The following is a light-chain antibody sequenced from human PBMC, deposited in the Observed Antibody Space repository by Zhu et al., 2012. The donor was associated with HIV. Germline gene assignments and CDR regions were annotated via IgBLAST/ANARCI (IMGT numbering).Light chain of an antibody. CDR2: DAS. CDR3: QQYDNWPPLT. V-gene: IGKV3-15*01. CDR1: QSVSTY. Sequence: EVVLTQSPATLSLSPGERATLSCRASQSVSTYLAWYQQKPGQAPRLLIYDASTRATGVPDRFSGSGSGTEFTLTISSLQSEDFALYYCQQYDNWPPLTFGGGTKVEVK. J-gene: IGKJ4*01.